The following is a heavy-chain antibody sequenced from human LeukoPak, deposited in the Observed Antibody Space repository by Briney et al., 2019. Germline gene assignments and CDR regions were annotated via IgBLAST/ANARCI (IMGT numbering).Heavy chain of an antibody. CDR1: GYTFTGYY. V-gene: IGHV1-18*04. D-gene: IGHD2-21*02. Sequence: GASVKVSCKASGYTFTGYYMHWVRQAPGQGLEWMGWISAYNGNTNYAQKLQGRVTMTTDTSTSTAYMELRSLRSDDTAVYYCARESIPSYCGGDCTYYFDYWGQGTLVTVSS. CDR3: ARESIPSYCGGDCTYYFDY. J-gene: IGHJ4*02. CDR2: ISAYNGNT.